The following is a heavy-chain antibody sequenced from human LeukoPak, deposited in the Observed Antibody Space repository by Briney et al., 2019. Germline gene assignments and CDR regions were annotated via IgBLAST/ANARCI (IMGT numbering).Heavy chain of an antibody. CDR1: GYSLTSYA. CDR3: AREGSGASFVDY. D-gene: IGHD2-15*01. CDR2: IHAGNGYT. V-gene: IGHV1-3*01. Sequence: ASVKVSCKASGYSLTSYAMRWVRQAPGQGLEWMGWIHAGNGYTKYSEKFQGRLTITRDTSASTGYMEMSSLRWEDTAVYYCAREGSGASFVDYWGQGTLVTVSS. J-gene: IGHJ4*02.